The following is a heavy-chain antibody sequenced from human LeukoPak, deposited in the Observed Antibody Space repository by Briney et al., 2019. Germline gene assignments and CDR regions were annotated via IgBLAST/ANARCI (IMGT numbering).Heavy chain of an antibody. D-gene: IGHD1-26*01. Sequence: SETLSLTCTVPGASVSSGSYYWTWLRQPPGKGLEFIGYIYYSGSTNYNPSIKSRVTISLDTSKNQFSLKLSSVTAADTAVYYCARDGGGADRRFDYWGQGTLVTVSS. V-gene: IGHV4-61*01. J-gene: IGHJ4*02. CDR3: ARDGGGADRRFDY. CDR2: IYYSGST. CDR1: GASVSSGSYY.